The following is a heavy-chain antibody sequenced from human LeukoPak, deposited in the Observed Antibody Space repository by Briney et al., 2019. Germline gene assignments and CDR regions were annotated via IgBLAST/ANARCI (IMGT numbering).Heavy chain of an antibody. V-gene: IGHV4-59*08. J-gene: IGHJ4*02. CDR2: IYYSGST. D-gene: IGHD3-22*01. CDR3: ARHAYDSSGYYLNPDY. Sequence: SETLSLTCTVSGGSISSYYWSWIRQPPGKGLEWIGCIYYSGSTNYNPSLKSRVTISVDTSKNQFSLKLSSVTAADTAVYYCARHAYDSSGYYLNPDYWGQGTLVTVSS. CDR1: GGSISSYY.